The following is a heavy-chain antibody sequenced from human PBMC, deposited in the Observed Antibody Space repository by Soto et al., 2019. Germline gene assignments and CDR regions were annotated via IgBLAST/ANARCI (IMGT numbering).Heavy chain of an antibody. CDR3: ARGMKDYYYYMDV. J-gene: IGHJ6*03. Sequence: PGGSLRLSCAASGFTFSSYAMSWVRQAPGKGLEYVSAISGSGGSTYYADSVKGRFTISRDNSKNTLYLQMGSLRAEDMAVYYCARGMKDYYYYMDVWGKGTTVTVSS. V-gene: IGHV3-64*02. CDR2: ISGSGGST. CDR1: GFTFSSYA.